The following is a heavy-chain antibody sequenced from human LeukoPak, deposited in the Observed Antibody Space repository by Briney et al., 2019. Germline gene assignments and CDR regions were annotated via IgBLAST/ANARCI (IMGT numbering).Heavy chain of an antibody. CDR3: ARVGDYGSGSYYAPNWFDP. CDR2: IYHSGST. J-gene: IGHJ5*02. V-gene: IGHV4-39*07. Sequence: PSETLSLTCTVSGGSISSGTYYWAWIRQPPGRGLEWIGTIYHSGSTYYNPSLKSRVTISVDTSKNQFSLKLSSVTAADTAVYYCARVGDYGSGSYYAPNWFDPWGQGTLVTVSS. D-gene: IGHD3-10*01. CDR1: GGSISSGTYY.